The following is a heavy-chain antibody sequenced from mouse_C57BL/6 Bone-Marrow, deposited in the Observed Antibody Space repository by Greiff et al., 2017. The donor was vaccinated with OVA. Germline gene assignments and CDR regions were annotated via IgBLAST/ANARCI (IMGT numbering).Heavy chain of an antibody. CDR2: INPYNGGT. CDR3: ARRVNWDWFAY. V-gene: IGHV1-19*01. CDR1: GYTFTDYY. D-gene: IGHD4-1*02. J-gene: IGHJ3*01. Sequence: VQLQQPGAELVKPGASVKVSCKASGYTFTDYYMNWVKQSHGKSLEWIGVINPYNGGTSYNQKFKGKATLTVDKSSSTAYMELNSLTSEDSAVYYCARRVNWDWFAYWGQGTLVTVSA.